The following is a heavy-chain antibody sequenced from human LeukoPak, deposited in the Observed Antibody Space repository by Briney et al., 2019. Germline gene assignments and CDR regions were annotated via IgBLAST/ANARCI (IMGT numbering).Heavy chain of an antibody. D-gene: IGHD6-19*01. CDR2: IWYDGSNK. CDR1: GFTFSSYA. J-gene: IGHJ4*02. CDR3: ASVGIAVGG. V-gene: IGHV3-33*08. Sequence: GGSLRLSCAASGFTFSSYAMSWVRQAPGKGLEWVAVIWYDGSNKYYADSVKGRFTISRDNSKNTLYLQMNSLRAEDTAVYYCASVGIAVGGWGQGTLVTVSS.